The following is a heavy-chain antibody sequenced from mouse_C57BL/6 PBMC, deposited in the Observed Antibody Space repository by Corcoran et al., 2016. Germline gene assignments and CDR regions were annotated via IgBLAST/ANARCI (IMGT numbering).Heavy chain of an antibody. Sequence: EVRLQQSGPEQVKPGASVKISCKASGYTFTDYYMNWVKQSHGKSLEWIGDINPNNGGTSYNQKFKGKATLTVDKSSSTAYMELRSLTSEDSAVYYCARWLLPYFDYWAKATTHTLSS. V-gene: IGHV1-26*01. CDR3: ARWLLPYFDY. J-gene: IGHJ2*01. CDR1: GYTFTDYY. CDR2: INPNNGGT. D-gene: IGHD2-3*01.